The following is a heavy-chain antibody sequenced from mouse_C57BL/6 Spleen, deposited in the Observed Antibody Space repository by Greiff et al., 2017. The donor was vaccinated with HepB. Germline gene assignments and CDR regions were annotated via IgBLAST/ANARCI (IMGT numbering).Heavy chain of an antibody. CDR3: ARRLTTVVAPRAMDY. V-gene: IGHV1-4*01. J-gene: IGHJ4*01. CDR2: INPSSGYT. D-gene: IGHD1-1*01. Sequence: VQLQQSGAELARPGASVKMSCKASGYTFTSYTMHWVKQRPGQGLEWIGYINPSSGYTKYNQKFKDKATLTADKSSSTAYMQLSSLTSEDSAVYYCARRLTTVVAPRAMDYWGQGTSVTVSS. CDR1: GYTFTSYT.